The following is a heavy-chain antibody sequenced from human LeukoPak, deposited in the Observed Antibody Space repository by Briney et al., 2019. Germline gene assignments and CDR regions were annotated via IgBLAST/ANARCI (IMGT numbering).Heavy chain of an antibody. CDR3: ARYITMVRGGPDAFDI. D-gene: IGHD3-10*01. CDR1: GGTFSSYA. J-gene: IGHJ3*02. Sequence: GSSVKVSCKASGGTFSSYAISRVRQAPGQGLEWMGGIIPIFGTANYAQKFQGRVTITADKSTSTAYMELSSLRSEDTAVYYCARYITMVRGGPDAFDIWGQGTMVTVSS. V-gene: IGHV1-69*06. CDR2: IIPIFGTA.